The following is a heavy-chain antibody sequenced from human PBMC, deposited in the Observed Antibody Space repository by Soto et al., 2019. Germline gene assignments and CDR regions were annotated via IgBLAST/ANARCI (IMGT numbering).Heavy chain of an antibody. CDR2: ISSSGSTI. V-gene: IGHV3-48*03. CDR3: ARGVDSSSWSPGYFDY. J-gene: IGHJ4*02. Sequence: PVGSLRLSCAASGFTFSSYEMNWVRQAPGKGLEWVSYISSSGSTIYYADSVKGRFTISRDNAKNSLYLQMNSLRAEDTAVYYCARGVDSSSWSPGYFDYWGQGTLVTVS. D-gene: IGHD6-13*01. CDR1: GFTFSSYE.